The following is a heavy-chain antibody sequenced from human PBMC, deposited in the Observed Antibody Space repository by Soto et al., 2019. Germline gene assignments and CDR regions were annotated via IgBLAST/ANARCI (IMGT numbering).Heavy chain of an antibody. V-gene: IGHV4-61*01. CDR1: GVSGISGSFY. CDR2: ISYSGTT. CDR3: ARGATVTQYDY. Sequence: SEALSVNCTVSGVSGISGSFYWAWIRQPPGKGLEWIGFISYSGTTNYNPSLKSRVTISVDTSRSQISLMVSSLTAADTALYYCARGATVTQYDYWGQGTLVTVSS. J-gene: IGHJ4*02. D-gene: IGHD4-17*01.